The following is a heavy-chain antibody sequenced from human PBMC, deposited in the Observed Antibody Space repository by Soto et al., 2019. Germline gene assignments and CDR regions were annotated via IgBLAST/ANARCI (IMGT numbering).Heavy chain of an antibody. V-gene: IGHV4-30-4*01. CDR1: GDSISSNNNY. CDR3: ARGRGYSYGLDP. J-gene: IGHJ5*02. CDR2: ISYSGTT. Sequence: QVQLQESGPGLVKPSQTLSLTCTVSGDSISSNNNYWSWIRQPPGEGLEWIGFISYSGTTSYSPSLKSRVATSLDPSKNQFSLSLSSVTAADTAVYYCARGRGYSYGLDPWGQGTLVTVSS. D-gene: IGHD5-18*01.